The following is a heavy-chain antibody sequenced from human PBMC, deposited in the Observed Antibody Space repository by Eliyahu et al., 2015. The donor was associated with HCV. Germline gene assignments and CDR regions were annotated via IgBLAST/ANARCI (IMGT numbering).Heavy chain of an antibody. CDR2: IYHTGNS. D-gene: IGHD2-8*02. CDR1: GGSVSXXXYX. J-gene: IGHJ2*01. V-gene: IGHV4-39*01. Sequence: QLQLQESGPGLVKPSETLSLTCTVSGGSVSXXXYXWGWIRQPPGAGLEWVGYIYHTGNSYYNSSLKSRGTMSVDTSKNQFSLKLSSVTAADTAVYYCARAPGNCVDGLCYRHFDIWGRGTLVTVSS. CDR3: ARAPGNCVDGLCYRHFDI.